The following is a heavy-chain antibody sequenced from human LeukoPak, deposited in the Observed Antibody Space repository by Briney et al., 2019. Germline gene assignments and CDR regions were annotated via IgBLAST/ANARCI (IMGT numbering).Heavy chain of an antibody. V-gene: IGHV3-30*04. CDR3: ARKVAAASYFFDY. J-gene: IGHJ4*02. D-gene: IGHD2-15*01. CDR1: GFTFSSYS. CDR2: ISYDGSNK. Sequence: PGGSLRLSCAVSGFTFSSYSMNWVRQAPGKGLEWVAIISYDGSNKYYADSVKGRFTISRDNSKNTLYLQMNSLRPEDTAVYYCARKVAAASYFFDYWGQGTLVTVSS.